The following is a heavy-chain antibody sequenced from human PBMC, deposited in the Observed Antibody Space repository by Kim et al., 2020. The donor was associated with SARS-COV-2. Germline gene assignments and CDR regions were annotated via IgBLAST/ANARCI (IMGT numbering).Heavy chain of an antibody. Sequence: GGSLRLSCTASGFTFGDYAMSWVRQAPGKGLEWVGFIRSKAYGGTTEYAASVKGRFTISRDDSKSIAYLQMNSLKTEDTAVYYCTRDWGPSLLRYFDWSQVGYGMDVWGQGTTVTVSS. CDR3: TRDWGPSLLRYFDWSQVGYGMDV. J-gene: IGHJ6*02. D-gene: IGHD3-9*01. V-gene: IGHV3-49*04. CDR1: GFTFGDYA. CDR2: IRSKAYGGTT.